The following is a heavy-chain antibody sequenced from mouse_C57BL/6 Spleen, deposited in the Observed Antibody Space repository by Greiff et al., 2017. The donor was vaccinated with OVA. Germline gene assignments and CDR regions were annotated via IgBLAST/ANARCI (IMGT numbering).Heavy chain of an antibody. CDR1: GYSITSGYD. J-gene: IGHJ4*01. CDR2: ISYSGST. CDR3: ARDDWDGAMDY. V-gene: IGHV3-1*01. D-gene: IGHD4-1*01. Sequence: ESGPGMVKPSKSLSLTCTVTGYSITSGYDWHWIRHFPGNNLEWMGYISYSGSTNYNPSLKSRISITHDTSKNHFFLKLNSVTTEDTATYYCARDDWDGAMDYWGQGTSVTVSS.